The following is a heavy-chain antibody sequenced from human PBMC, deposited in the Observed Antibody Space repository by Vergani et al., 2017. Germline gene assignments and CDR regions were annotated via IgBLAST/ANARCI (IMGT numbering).Heavy chain of an antibody. CDR2: INPNSGGT. J-gene: IGHJ5*02. V-gene: IGHV1-2*02. CDR3: ARSGDSSGYHNWFDP. CDR1: GYTFTGYY. D-gene: IGHD3-22*01. Sequence: QVQLVQSGAEVKKPGASVKVSCKASGYTFTGYYMHWVRQAPGQGLEWTGWINPNSGGTNYAQKFQGRVTMTRDTSISTAYMELSRLRSDDTAVYYCARSGDSSGYHNWFDPWGQGTLVTVSS.